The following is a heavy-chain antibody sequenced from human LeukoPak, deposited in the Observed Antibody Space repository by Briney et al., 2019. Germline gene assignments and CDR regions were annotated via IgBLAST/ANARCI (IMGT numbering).Heavy chain of an antibody. CDR3: ARDQAYCTNGVCYPRYTPDAFDI. CDR2: INPNSGGT. V-gene: IGHV1-2*02. Sequence: ASVKVSCKASGYTFTGYYMHWVRQAPGQGLEWMGWINPNSGGTNYAQKFQGRVTMTRDTSISTAYMELSRLRSDDTAVYYRARDQAYCTNGVCYPRYTPDAFDIWGQGTMVTVSS. J-gene: IGHJ3*02. D-gene: IGHD2-8*01. CDR1: GYTFTGYY.